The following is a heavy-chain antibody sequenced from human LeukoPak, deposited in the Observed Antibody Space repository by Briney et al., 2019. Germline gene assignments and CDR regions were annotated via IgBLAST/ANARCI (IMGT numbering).Heavy chain of an antibody. CDR1: GFSFSSYW. CDR2: IKEDGSEI. Sequence: GGSLRLSCAVSGFSFSSYWMSWVRQAPGKGLECVANIKEDGSEIHYVDSVKGRFTLSRDNARNSLYLQMTSLRVEDTAVYFCARNGRVVGSGWSYFFFEYWGQGTRVTVSS. CDR3: ARNGRVVGSGWSYFFFEY. V-gene: IGHV3-7*01. D-gene: IGHD6-19*01. J-gene: IGHJ4*02.